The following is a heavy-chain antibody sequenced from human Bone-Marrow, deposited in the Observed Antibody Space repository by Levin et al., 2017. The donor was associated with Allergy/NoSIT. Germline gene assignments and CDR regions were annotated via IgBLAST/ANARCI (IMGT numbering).Heavy chain of an antibody. V-gene: IGHV4-59*01. CDR1: GGSITGYY. CDR3: ARLNALMVGRIFDY. Sequence: PSETLSLTCTVSGGSITGYYWSWLRQSPGKRLEWIGYVFYSGTTDYNPSLKRRVSISKDTSKNQFSLQLSSVTAADTAVYYCARLNALMVGRIFDYWGQGIQVTVSS. D-gene: IGHD3-10*01. CDR2: VFYSGTT. J-gene: IGHJ4*02.